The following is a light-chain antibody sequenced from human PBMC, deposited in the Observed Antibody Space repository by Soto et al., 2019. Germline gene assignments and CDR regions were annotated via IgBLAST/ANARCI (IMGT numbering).Light chain of an antibody. CDR2: DAF. J-gene: IGKJ1*01. Sequence: EIVMTQSPATLSVSPGERATLSCRASQSVSSNLAWYQQKPGQAPRLLIFDAFTRATGVPARFTGSGSGTDFTLTISSLQSEDFVVYYCQQYNGWPPRTFGQGTKVEIK. V-gene: IGKV3-15*01. CDR3: QQYNGWPPRT. CDR1: QSVSSN.